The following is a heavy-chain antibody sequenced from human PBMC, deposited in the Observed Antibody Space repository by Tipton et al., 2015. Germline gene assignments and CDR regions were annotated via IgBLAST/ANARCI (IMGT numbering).Heavy chain of an antibody. Sequence: TLSLTCTVSGDSISSSSYFWGWIRQPPGKGLEWIGSIFYSGSTYYNPSLKSRVTISVDTPKNQFSLKLSSVTAADTAVYYCAGHGEKDCSGGDGYPRSPGYWGQGTLVTVSS. CDR2: IFYSGST. CDR3: AGHGEKDCSGGDGYPRSPGY. V-gene: IGHV4-39*01. CDR1: GDSISSSSYF. D-gene: IGHD2-15*01. J-gene: IGHJ4*02.